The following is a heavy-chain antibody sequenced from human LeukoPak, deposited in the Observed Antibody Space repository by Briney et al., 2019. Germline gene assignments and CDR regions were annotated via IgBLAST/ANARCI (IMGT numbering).Heavy chain of an antibody. V-gene: IGHV1-2*02. Sequence: ASVKVSCKASGYTFSGYYMHWVRQAPGQGPEWMGWINPNSGDTNYAQKFQGRVTMTRDTSISTAYMELSRLRSDDTAVYYCARDDYGSGNYYKYWGQGTLVTVSS. CDR2: INPNSGDT. CDR1: GYTFSGYY. D-gene: IGHD3-10*01. CDR3: ARDDYGSGNYYKY. J-gene: IGHJ4*02.